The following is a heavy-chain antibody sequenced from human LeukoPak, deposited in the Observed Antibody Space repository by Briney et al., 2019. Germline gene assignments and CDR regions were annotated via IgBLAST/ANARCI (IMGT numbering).Heavy chain of an antibody. CDR3: AREYSSGWLFYWPKHDAFDI. J-gene: IGHJ3*02. Sequence: VASVKVSCKASGYTFTGYYMHWVRQAPGQGLEWMGWINPNSGGTNYAQKFQGRVTMTRDTSISTAYMELSRLRSDDTAVYYCAREYSSGWLFYWPKHDAFDIWGQGTMVTVSS. V-gene: IGHV1-2*02. D-gene: IGHD6-19*01. CDR1: GYTFTGYY. CDR2: INPNSGGT.